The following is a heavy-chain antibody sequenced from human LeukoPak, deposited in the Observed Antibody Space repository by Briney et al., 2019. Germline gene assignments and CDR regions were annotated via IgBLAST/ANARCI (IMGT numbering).Heavy chain of an antibody. D-gene: IGHD1-26*01. CDR2: ISGKSTST. J-gene: IGHJ4*02. V-gene: IGHV3-23*01. Sequence: PGGSLRLSCAASGFTFSNYAMSWVRQAPGKGLEWVSSISGKSTSTYYADSVRGRFTISRDNSKNTLYLQMNSLRAEDTAVYYCAKELPKDYWGQGTLVTVSS. CDR3: AKELPKDY. CDR1: GFTFSNYA.